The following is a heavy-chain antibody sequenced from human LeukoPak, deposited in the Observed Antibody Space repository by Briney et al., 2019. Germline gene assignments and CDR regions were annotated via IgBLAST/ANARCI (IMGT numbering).Heavy chain of an antibody. J-gene: IGHJ5*02. CDR1: GLIFNDYY. Sequence: GGSLRLSCAASGLIFNDYYMSWLRQAPGKGLEWLSYINIGGTNTHYADSVKGRFTISRDNAKKSLYLEMNNLRAEDTAVYYCATDGAGFDTWGQGVLVTVSS. CDR3: ATDGAGFDT. CDR2: INIGGTNT. V-gene: IGHV3-11*01.